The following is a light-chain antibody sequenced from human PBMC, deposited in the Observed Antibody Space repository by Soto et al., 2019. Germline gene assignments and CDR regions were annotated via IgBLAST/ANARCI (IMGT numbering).Light chain of an antibody. V-gene: IGKV3-11*01. Sequence: THTPATLSVTPRERATPSCRASQSVSSYLAWYQQKPGQAPRLLIYDTSNRASGIPARFRGSGSGTDFTLTISSLDPEEFAVYDCQQRSNRPLTVGQGTRL. CDR2: DTS. CDR3: QQRSNRPLT. CDR1: QSVSSY. J-gene: IGKJ5*01.